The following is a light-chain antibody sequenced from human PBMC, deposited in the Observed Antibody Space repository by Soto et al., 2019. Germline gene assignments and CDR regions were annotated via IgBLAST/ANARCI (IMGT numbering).Light chain of an antibody. V-gene: IGKV3-11*01. CDR2: DAS. J-gene: IGKJ2*01. CDR3: QHF. Sequence: EIVLTQSPATLSLSPGERATLSCRASQSVSSYLAWYQQKPGQAPRLLIYDASNRATGIPARFSGSGSGTDFTLTISSLEPEDFAVYYCQHFFGQGTKLEIK. CDR1: QSVSSY.